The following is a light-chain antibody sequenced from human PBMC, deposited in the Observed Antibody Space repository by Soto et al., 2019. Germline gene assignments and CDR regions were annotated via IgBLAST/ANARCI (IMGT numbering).Light chain of an antibody. Sequence: QSVLTQPPSASETPGQRVTISCSGSSSNLGTHTVNWYQQVPGTAPKLLIYSTNQRPSGVPDRISGSKSGTSASLAISGLPSDDEADYYCAAWDDSLNGPVFGGGTKLTVL. CDR2: STN. V-gene: IGLV1-44*01. J-gene: IGLJ2*01. CDR1: SSNLGTHT. CDR3: AAWDDSLNGPV.